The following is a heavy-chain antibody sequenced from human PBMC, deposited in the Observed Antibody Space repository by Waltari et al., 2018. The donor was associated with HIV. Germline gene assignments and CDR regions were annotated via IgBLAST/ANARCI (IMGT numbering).Heavy chain of an antibody. J-gene: IGHJ4*02. CDR2: IGHKTGGS. Sequence: QVQLVQSGAEVKKPGASVKVSCKASGYTFTGSYVHWLRQAPGHGLGWMGWIGHKTGGSKAAQELQGRVTMIRDTSISTAYMELSRLTADDAAVYYCARDNSSGWGDLDWWGQGTLVTAS. D-gene: IGHD6-19*01. CDR1: GYTFTGSY. CDR3: ARDNSSGWGDLDW. V-gene: IGHV1-2*02.